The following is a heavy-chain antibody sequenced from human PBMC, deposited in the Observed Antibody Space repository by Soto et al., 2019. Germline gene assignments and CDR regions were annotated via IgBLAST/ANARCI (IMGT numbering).Heavy chain of an antibody. D-gene: IGHD3-16*01. J-gene: IGHJ4*02. Sequence: QVQLVQSGTEVKKPGSSVKVSCKASGDTFSFYTISWVRQAPGLGLEWVGRINPIVSMSNYAQKFQGRVSMTADNSTSTAYMELRSLRSDDTSMYFCAASYASRYRAFDYWGQGALVIVSS. CDR2: INPIVSMS. V-gene: IGHV1-69*02. CDR3: AASYASRYRAFDY. CDR1: GDTFSFYT.